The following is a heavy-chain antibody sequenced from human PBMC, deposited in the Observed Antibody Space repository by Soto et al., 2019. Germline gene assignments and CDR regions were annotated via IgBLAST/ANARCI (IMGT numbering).Heavy chain of an antibody. Sequence: GGSLRLSCAASGFTFSSYAMSWVRQAPGKGLEWVSAISGSGGSTYYADSVKGRFTISRDNSKNTLYLQMNSLRAEDTAVYYCAKVDYAPGIAVAGTLDYWGQGTLVTVSS. CDR2: ISGSGGST. CDR3: AKVDYAPGIAVAGTLDY. D-gene: IGHD6-19*01. CDR1: GFTFSSYA. V-gene: IGHV3-23*01. J-gene: IGHJ4*02.